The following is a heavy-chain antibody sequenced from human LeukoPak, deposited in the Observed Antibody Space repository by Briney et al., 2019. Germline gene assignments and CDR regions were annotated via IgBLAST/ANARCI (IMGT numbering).Heavy chain of an antibody. CDR2: ISSSGSSI. D-gene: IGHD1-1*01. V-gene: IGHV3-48*03. J-gene: IGHJ4*02. CDR1: GFTFSSYE. CDR3: ARDTTGPEDFDY. Sequence: PGGSLRLSCAASGFTFSSYEMNWVRQAPGKGLEWVSFISSSGSSIYYADSVKGRFTISRDNAKNSLYLQMNSLRAEGTAVYYCARDTTGPEDFDYWGQGTLVTVSS.